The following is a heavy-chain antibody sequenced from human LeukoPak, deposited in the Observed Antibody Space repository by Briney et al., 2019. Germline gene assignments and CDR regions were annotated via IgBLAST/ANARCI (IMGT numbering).Heavy chain of an antibody. CDR1: GGSISSGNYY. CDR2: IYTSGST. Sequence: SQTLSLTCTVSGGSISSGNYYWNWIRQPAGKGLEWIGRIYTSGSTHYNPSLKSRVTISVDTSKNQFSLRLSSVTAADTAVYYCAREHGDYTSLFDYWGQGTLVTVSS. D-gene: IGHD4-17*01. V-gene: IGHV4-61*02. J-gene: IGHJ4*02. CDR3: AREHGDYTSLFDY.